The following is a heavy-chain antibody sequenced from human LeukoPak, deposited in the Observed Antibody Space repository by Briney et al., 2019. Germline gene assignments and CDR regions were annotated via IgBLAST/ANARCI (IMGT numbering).Heavy chain of an antibody. D-gene: IGHD3-16*02. CDR3: ANLAAYYDYVWGSYRYTGPLDY. V-gene: IGHV3-23*01. CDR1: GFTFSSYG. Sequence: GGSLRLSCAASGFTFSSYGMSWVRQAPGKGLEWVSAISGRGGSTYYADSVKGRFTISRDKSKNTLYLQMNSLRAEDTAVYYCANLAAYYDYVWGSYRYTGPLDYWAQGTLVTVSS. CDR2: ISGRGGST. J-gene: IGHJ4*02.